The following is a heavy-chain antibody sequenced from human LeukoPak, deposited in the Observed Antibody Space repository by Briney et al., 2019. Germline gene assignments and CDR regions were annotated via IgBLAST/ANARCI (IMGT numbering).Heavy chain of an antibody. V-gene: IGHV3-7*01. Sequence: GGSLRLSCAASGFSFNSDWMDWVRQAPGKGLEWVANIKHDESEKNYLDSVKGRFTISRDNAQNSLYLQMNGLRVEDTAVYYCTGRLDDWGQGTLVTVSS. J-gene: IGHJ4*02. CDR2: IKHDESEK. CDR3: TGRLDD. CDR1: GFSFNSDW. D-gene: IGHD3-16*01.